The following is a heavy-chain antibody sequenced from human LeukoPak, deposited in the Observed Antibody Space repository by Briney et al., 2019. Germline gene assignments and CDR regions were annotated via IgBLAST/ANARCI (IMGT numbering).Heavy chain of an antibody. J-gene: IGHJ5*02. Sequence: ASVKDSCKASGYTFTSYYMHWVRQAPGQGLEWMGIINPSGGSTSYAQKFQGRVTMTRDTSTSTVYMELSSLRSEDTAVYYCAREGRYFDWLLTPNWFDPWGQGTLVTVSS. D-gene: IGHD3-9*01. CDR2: INPSGGST. V-gene: IGHV1-46*01. CDR1: GYTFTSYY. CDR3: AREGRYFDWLLTPNWFDP.